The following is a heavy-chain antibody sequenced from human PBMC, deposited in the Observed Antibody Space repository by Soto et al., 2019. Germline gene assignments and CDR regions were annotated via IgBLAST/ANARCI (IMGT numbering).Heavy chain of an antibody. D-gene: IGHD3-22*01. J-gene: IGHJ4*02. CDR1: GFTFSNYA. Sequence: GGSLRLSCAVSGFTFSNYAMTWVRQAPGKGLEWVSLMSGNGGRIVYADSVKGRFTISRDNSKNTLYLQMNSLRLEDTAVYYCVKDLRDSSGYYYYIDSWGQGILVTVSS. V-gene: IGHV3-23*01. CDR3: VKDLRDSSGYYYYIDS. CDR2: MSGNGGRI.